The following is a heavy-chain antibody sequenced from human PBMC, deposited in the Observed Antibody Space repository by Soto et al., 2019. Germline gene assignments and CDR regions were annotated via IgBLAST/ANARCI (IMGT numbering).Heavy chain of an antibody. CDR1: GGSISSYY. CDR3: ARMYSGSSGRYFDY. Sequence: SETLSLTCTVSGGSISSYYWSWIRQPPGKGLEWIGYIYYSGSTNYNPSLKSRVTISVDTSKNQFSLKLSSVTAADTAVYYCARMYSGSSGRYFDYWGQGTLVTVSS. D-gene: IGHD6-6*01. CDR2: IYYSGST. V-gene: IGHV4-59*01. J-gene: IGHJ4*02.